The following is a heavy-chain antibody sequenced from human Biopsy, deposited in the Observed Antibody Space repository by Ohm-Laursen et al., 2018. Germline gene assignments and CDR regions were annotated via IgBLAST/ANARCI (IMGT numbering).Heavy chain of an antibody. CDR1: GKTFSDYQ. Sequence: SQTLSLTCPVFGKTFSDYQWSWIPQPPGKGLEWIGQINQAGTTNYNPSLKSRVSISADASKYEFSLRLTSVTAADTAVYLCGNEVHGRDYWGLGAQVTVSS. D-gene: IGHD2-15*01. CDR3: GNEVHGRDY. V-gene: IGHV4-34*08. CDR2: INQAGTT. J-gene: IGHJ4*02.